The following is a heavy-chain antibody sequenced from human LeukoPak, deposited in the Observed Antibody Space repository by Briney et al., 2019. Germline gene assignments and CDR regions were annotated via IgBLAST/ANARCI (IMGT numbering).Heavy chain of an antibody. CDR3: AREGSGYDWEGYWFDP. J-gene: IGHJ5*02. CDR1: GFTFDDYA. Sequence: GGSLRLSCAASGFTFDDYAMHWVRQAPGKGLEWVSGISWNSGSIGYADSVKGRFTISRDNAKNSLYLQMNSLRAEDTALYYCAREGSGYDWEGYWFDPWGQGTLVTVSS. V-gene: IGHV3-9*01. CDR2: ISWNSGSI. D-gene: IGHD5-12*01.